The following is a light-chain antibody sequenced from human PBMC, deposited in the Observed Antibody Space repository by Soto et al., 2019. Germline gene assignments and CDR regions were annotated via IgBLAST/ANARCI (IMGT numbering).Light chain of an antibody. V-gene: IGLV2-14*03. Sequence: QSVLTQPASVSGSPGQSITISCTGTSFDVGGYNYVSRYQQHPGKAPKTLIYDVTNRPSGISNRFSGSKSGNTASLTISDLQTEDEADYYCSSYTAYSRVVFGGGTKLTVL. CDR3: SSYTAYSRVV. CDR2: DVT. J-gene: IGLJ2*01. CDR1: SFDVGGYNY.